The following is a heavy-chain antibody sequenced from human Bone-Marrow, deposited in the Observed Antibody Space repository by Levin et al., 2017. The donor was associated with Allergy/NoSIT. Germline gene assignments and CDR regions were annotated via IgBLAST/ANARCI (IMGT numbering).Heavy chain of an antibody. CDR3: ARDTEAAAGNTLGWFDP. CDR1: GFTFSSRW. Sequence: GESLKISCAASGFTFSSRWMSWVRQAPGKGLEWVANINQDASEKYYVDSVKGRFTISRDNAKNSLSLQMNSLRAEDTAVYYCARDTEAAAGNTLGWFDPWGQGTLVSVSS. J-gene: IGHJ5*02. V-gene: IGHV3-7*01. CDR2: INQDASEK. D-gene: IGHD6-13*01.